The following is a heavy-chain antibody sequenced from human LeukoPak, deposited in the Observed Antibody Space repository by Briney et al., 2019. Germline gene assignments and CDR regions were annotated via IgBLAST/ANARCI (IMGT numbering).Heavy chain of an antibody. D-gene: IGHD2-2*01. CDR3: ARYCSSTSCYLWYYHYGMDV. CDR2: ISGSGGST. V-gene: IGHV3-23*01. J-gene: IGHJ6*02. Sequence: PGGSLRLSCAASGFTFSSYAMSWVRQAPGKGLEWVSAISGSGGSTYYADSVKGRFTISRDNSKNTLYLQMNSLRAEDTAVYYCARYCSSTSCYLWYYHYGMDVWGQGTTVTVSS. CDR1: GFTFSSYA.